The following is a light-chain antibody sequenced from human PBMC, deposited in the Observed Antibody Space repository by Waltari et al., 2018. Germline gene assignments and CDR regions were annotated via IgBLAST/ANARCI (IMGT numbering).Light chain of an antibody. CDR3: QQYNNWPTWT. J-gene: IGKJ1*01. Sequence: EIVMTQSPATLSVSPGERATLSCRASQSVTNNLSWYQQKPGQAPRLLIYAASTSATGIPARFIGSGSGTEFTLTITSLQSEDFAVYYCQQYNNWPTWTFGQGTKVEIK. CDR2: AAS. V-gene: IGKV3-15*01. CDR1: QSVTNN.